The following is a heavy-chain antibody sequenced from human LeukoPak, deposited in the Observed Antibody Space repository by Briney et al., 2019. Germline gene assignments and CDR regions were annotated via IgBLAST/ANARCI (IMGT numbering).Heavy chain of an antibody. Sequence: AGGSLRLSCAASGFTFSDYYMSWLRQAPGKGLEWVSYISSSGSTIYYADSVKGRFTISRDNAKNSLYLQMNSLRAEDTAVYYCAREVPDIVVVPAASYYYGMDVWGQGTTVTVSS. J-gene: IGHJ6*02. CDR1: GFTFSDYY. V-gene: IGHV3-11*01. CDR2: ISSSGSTI. CDR3: AREVPDIVVVPAASYYYGMDV. D-gene: IGHD2-2*01.